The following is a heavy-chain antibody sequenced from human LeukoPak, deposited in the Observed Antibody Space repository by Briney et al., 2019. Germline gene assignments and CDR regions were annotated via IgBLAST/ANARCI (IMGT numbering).Heavy chain of an antibody. CDR2: ISSSGSAI. V-gene: IGHV3-11*04. D-gene: IGHD6-13*01. CDR1: GFTFSDYY. Sequence: KPGGSLRLSCAASGFTFSDYYMSWIRQAPGKGLERVSYISSSGSAIYYADSVKGRFTISRDNAKNSLYLQMNSLRAEDTAVYYCATQKYSSSWYYFDYWGQGTLVTVSS. J-gene: IGHJ4*02. CDR3: ATQKYSSSWYYFDY.